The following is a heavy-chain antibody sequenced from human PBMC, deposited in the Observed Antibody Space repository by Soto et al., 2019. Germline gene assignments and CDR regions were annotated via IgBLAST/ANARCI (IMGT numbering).Heavy chain of an antibody. CDR2: VSAYNGNP. Sequence: RASVKVSCKASGYTFSSYGISWVRQAPGQVLEWMGWVSAYNGNPNYAQKLQGRITLTTDTPTSTAYMELRSLRSDDTAVYYCARVPYYYDTSGYYSWGQGTLVTVSS. D-gene: IGHD3-22*01. CDR3: ARVPYYYDTSGYYS. J-gene: IGHJ4*02. V-gene: IGHV1-18*04. CDR1: GYTFSSYG.